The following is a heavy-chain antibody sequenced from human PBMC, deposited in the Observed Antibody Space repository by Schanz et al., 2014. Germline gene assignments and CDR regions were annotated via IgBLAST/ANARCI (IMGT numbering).Heavy chain of an antibody. Sequence: EVLLLESGGRVERPGGSLRLSCAASGFIFDDYGMSWVRQVPGKGLEWVAGINWNGGDTSYADSMKGRFIISRDNAKNSLYLEMNSLRAGDTACDHCARGSSASLSRVWFDLWGQGTLVTVSS. D-gene: IGHD6-6*01. CDR2: INWNGGDT. CDR3: ARGSSASLSRVWFDL. V-gene: IGHV3-20*01. CDR1: GFIFDDYG. J-gene: IGHJ5*02.